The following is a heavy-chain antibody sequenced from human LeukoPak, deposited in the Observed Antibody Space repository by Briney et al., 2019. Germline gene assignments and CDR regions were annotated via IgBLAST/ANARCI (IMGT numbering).Heavy chain of an antibody. J-gene: IGHJ4*02. Sequence: GGSLRLSCAASGFTFSSYEMNWFRQAPGKGLEWVSYISSSGSTIYYADSVKGRFTISRDNAKNSLYLQMNSLRAEDTTVYYSARDRYCSSGSCYPFDYWGQGTLVTVSS. D-gene: IGHD2-15*01. CDR3: ARDRYCSSGSCYPFDY. CDR2: ISSSGSTI. CDR1: GFTFSSYE. V-gene: IGHV3-48*03.